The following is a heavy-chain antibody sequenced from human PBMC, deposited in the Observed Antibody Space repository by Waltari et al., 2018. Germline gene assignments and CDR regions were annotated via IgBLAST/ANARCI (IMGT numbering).Heavy chain of an antibody. D-gene: IGHD2-2*01. Sequence: QAQLQQRGAGLLKASETLSLTCAVYGGSFSGYYWSWICQPPGKGLEWIGEFNHSGSTNCSPTIKIRVTITVDTSKIQFSLKLRSGTAADTAVYYCARLICSSTSCYLWGSWFDPWGQGTLVTVSS. V-gene: IGHV4-34*01. J-gene: IGHJ5*02. CDR2: FNHSGST. CDR1: GGSFSGYY. CDR3: ARLICSSTSCYLWGSWFDP.